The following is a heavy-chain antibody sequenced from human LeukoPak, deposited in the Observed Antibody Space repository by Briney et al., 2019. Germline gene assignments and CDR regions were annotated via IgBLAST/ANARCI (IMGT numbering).Heavy chain of an antibody. CDR1: GYTFTNYG. Sequence: ASVKVSCTTSGYTFTNYGISWVRQAPGQGLEWMGWVSAYNGNTNFARKLQGRVSMTTDTSTSTASMELRSLRSDDTAVYYCARDDSYDSSGYYYYYWGQGTLVTVSS. D-gene: IGHD3-22*01. J-gene: IGHJ4*02. CDR3: ARDDSYDSSGYYYYY. V-gene: IGHV1-18*01. CDR2: VSAYNGNT.